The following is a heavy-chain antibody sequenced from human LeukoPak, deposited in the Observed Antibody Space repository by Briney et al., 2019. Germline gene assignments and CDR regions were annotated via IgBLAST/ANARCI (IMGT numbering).Heavy chain of an antibody. D-gene: IGHD6-19*01. CDR1: GFTFSSYG. J-gene: IGHJ4*02. CDR3: AKFGKAVAAADY. V-gene: IGHV3-30*18. CDR2: ISYDGNNK. Sequence: GRSLRLSCAASGFTFSSYGMHWVRQAPGKGLEWVAVISYDGNNKYYADSVKGRFTISRDNSKNTLYLQMNSLRAEDTAVYYCAKFGKAVAAADYWGLGTLVTVSS.